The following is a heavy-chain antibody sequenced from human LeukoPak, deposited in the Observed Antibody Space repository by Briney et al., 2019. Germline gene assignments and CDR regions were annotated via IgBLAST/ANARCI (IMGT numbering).Heavy chain of an antibody. CDR2: IYTSGST. Sequence: SETLSLTCTVSGVSISNYYWSWIRQPAGKGLEWIGRIYTSGSTNYNPSLKSRVTISVDTSKNQFSLKLSSVTAADTAVYYCAKDLLYSDVWGSYRPNPLDYWGQGTLVTVSS. CDR3: AKDLLYSDVWGSYRPNPLDY. CDR1: GVSISNYY. J-gene: IGHJ4*02. D-gene: IGHD3-16*02. V-gene: IGHV4-4*07.